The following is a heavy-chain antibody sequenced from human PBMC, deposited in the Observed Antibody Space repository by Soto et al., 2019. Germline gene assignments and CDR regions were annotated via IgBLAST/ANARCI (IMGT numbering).Heavy chain of an antibody. Sequence: PWWSLRLSCSASVFTFSSSWMTWFRQAPGKGLAWVANIKEDGSEKYYVDSVKGRFTISRDNTNESLYLQMNSLRAEDTAVYYCARDPAPVGYRGLDVWGQGTTVTVSS. J-gene: IGHJ6*02. D-gene: IGHD5-12*01. V-gene: IGHV3-7*01. CDR2: IKEDGSEK. CDR3: ARDPAPVGYRGLDV. CDR1: VFTFSSSW.